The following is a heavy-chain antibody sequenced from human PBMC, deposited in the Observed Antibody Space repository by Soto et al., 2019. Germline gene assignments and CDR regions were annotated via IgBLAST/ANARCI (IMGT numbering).Heavy chain of an antibody. CDR1: GYTFTSYA. D-gene: IGHD3-3*01. Sequence: QVPLVQSGAEVKKPGASVKVSCKASGYTFTSYAMHWVRQAPGQRLEWMGWINAGNGNTKYSQKFQGRVTITRDTSASTAYMELSSLRSEDTAVYYCARTPEVLRFLEWLLYRPEDSTRTTDKNYYFDYWGQGTLVTVSS. CDR2: INAGNGNT. J-gene: IGHJ4*02. V-gene: IGHV1-3*01. CDR3: ARTPEVLRFLEWLLYRPEDSTRTTDKNYYFDY.